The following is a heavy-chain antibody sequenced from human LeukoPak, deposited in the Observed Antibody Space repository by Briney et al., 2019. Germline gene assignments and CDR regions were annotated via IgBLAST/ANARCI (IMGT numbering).Heavy chain of an antibody. V-gene: IGHV3-11*03. Sequence: PGGSLRLSCAASGFTFSDYSMSWIRQAPGKGLEWVSYISGSSSYTNYADSVKGRFTLSRDDAKNSLYLQMNSLRAEDTAVYYCAGRRYHSSGWHIDYWGQGSLVTVSS. D-gene: IGHD6-25*01. J-gene: IGHJ4*02. CDR3: AGRRYHSSGWHIDY. CDR1: GFTFSDYS. CDR2: ISGSSSYT.